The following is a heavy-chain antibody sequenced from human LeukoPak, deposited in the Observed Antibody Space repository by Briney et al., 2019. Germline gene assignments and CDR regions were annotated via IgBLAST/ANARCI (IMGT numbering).Heavy chain of an antibody. Sequence: GGSLRLSCAASGFTVSSNFMSWVRQAPGKGLEWVSLIYSGGSTNYADSVKGRVTISRDSSKNTLYLQMNSLRAEDTAVYYCASDPSYSNSFDYWGQGTLVTVSS. V-gene: IGHV3-53*01. CDR3: ASDPSYSNSFDY. J-gene: IGHJ4*01. CDR2: IYSGGST. CDR1: GFTVSSNF. D-gene: IGHD6-6*01.